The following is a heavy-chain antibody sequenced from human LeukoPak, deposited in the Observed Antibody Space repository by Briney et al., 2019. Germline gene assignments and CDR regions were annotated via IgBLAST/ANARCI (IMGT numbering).Heavy chain of an antibody. CDR3: ARLKDPTGGSSWGLNWFDP. V-gene: IGHV4-59*08. Sequence: SETLSLTCTVSGGSISSYYWSWIRQPPGKGLEWIGYIYYSGSTNYNPSLKSRVTISVDTSKNQFSLKLSSVTAADTAVYYCARLKDPTGGSSWGLNWFDPWGQGTLVTVSS. J-gene: IGHJ5*02. CDR2: IYYSGST. CDR1: GGSISSYY. D-gene: IGHD2-15*01.